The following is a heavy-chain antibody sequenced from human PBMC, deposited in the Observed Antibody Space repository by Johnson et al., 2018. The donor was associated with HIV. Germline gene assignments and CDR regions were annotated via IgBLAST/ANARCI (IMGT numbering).Heavy chain of an antibody. V-gene: IGHV3-66*01. D-gene: IGHD4-23*01. CDR3: ARATVESAFDI. Sequence: VQLVESGGGLVKPGGSLRLSCAASGFTVSSNYMSWIRQAPGKGLEWVSVIFSDGTTYYAGSVKGRFTISRDNAKNSLYLQMNSLRAEDTAVYYCARATVESAFDIWGQGTMVTVSS. CDR1: GFTVSSNY. CDR2: IFSDGTT. J-gene: IGHJ3*02.